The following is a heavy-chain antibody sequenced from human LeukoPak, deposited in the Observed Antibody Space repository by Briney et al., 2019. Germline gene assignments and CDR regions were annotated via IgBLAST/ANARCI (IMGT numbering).Heavy chain of an antibody. CDR2: MYYRGDT. CDR3: ARHLTGWRSFDI. D-gene: IGHD1-14*01. CDR1: GGSITTYY. V-gene: IGHV4-59*08. J-gene: IGHJ3*02. Sequence: SETLSLTCTVAGGSITTYYWSWIRQPPGKGLEWIGYMYYRGDTNNIPSLNRRVTISLDTSKNHFSLKLRSVTAADTAVYYCARHLTGWRSFDIWGQGTMVTVSS.